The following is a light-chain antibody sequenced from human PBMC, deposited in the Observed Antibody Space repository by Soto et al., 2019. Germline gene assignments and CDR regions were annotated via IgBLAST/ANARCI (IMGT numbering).Light chain of an antibody. J-gene: IGLJ1*01. CDR3: SSYTTSTLFV. Sequence: QSALTKPASVSGSPGQSITISCTGTSSDVGDYNYVSWYQQHPGKAPKLVIFEVSTRPSGVSNRFSGSKSGNTASLTISGLQAEDEADYYCSSYTTSTLFVFGTGTKLTVL. V-gene: IGLV2-14*01. CDR2: EVS. CDR1: SSDVGDYNY.